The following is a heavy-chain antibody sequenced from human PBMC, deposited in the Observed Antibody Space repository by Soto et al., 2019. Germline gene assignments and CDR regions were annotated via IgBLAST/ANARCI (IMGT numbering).Heavy chain of an antibody. D-gene: IGHD4-17*01. CDR2: IIPVSGNA. CDR3: ARGSPTTMTTLFDP. CDR1: GGTFSNFA. J-gene: IGHJ5*02. Sequence: QLQLVQSGAEVKKPGSSVKVSCKASGGTFSNFAINWVRQAPGQGLEWMGGIIPVSGNAKYAQKFQGRVQFTADESTSTAYMEVNSLTSEDTAVYYCARGSPTTMTTLFDPCGQGTLVTVSS. V-gene: IGHV1-69*01.